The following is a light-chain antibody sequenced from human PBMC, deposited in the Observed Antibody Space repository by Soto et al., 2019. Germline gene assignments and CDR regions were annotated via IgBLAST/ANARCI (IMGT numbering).Light chain of an antibody. Sequence: QSALAQPPSASGSPGQSVTITCTGTNSDVGTYNYVSWYQHHPGKAPKFLIFEVSNRPSGVSNRFSGSKSGNTASLSISGLQPEDEADYYCSSYTSSRSLDYVFGTGTKVTVL. CDR1: NSDVGTYNY. J-gene: IGLJ1*01. CDR3: SSYTSSRSLDYV. CDR2: EVS. V-gene: IGLV2-14*01.